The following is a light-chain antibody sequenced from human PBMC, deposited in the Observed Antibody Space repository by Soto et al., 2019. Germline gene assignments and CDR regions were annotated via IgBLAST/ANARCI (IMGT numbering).Light chain of an antibody. CDR3: QQRGDWPLT. CDR2: DAS. J-gene: IGKJ4*01. V-gene: IGKV3-11*01. Sequence: EIVLTQSPATLSLARGERAALSCRASQSVSSFLAWYQQKPGQAPRLLIYDASHRATGIPARFSGSGSGTDFTLTISNLEPEDFAVYYCQQRGDWPLTFGGGTKV. CDR1: QSVSSF.